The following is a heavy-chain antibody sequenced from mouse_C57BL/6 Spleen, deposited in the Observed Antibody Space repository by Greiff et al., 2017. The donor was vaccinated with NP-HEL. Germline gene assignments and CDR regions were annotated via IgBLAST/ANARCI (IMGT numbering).Heavy chain of an antibody. J-gene: IGHJ2*01. V-gene: IGHV1-82*01. D-gene: IGHD4-1*02. CDR3: ARSPTGTSFDY. CDR1: GYAFSSSW. CDR2: IYPGDGDT. Sequence: VKLMESGPELVKPGASVKISCKASGYAFSSSWMNWVKQRPGKGLEWIGRIYPGDGDTNYNGKFKGKATLTADKSSSTAYMQLSSLTSEDSAVYFCARSPTGTSFDYWGQGTTLTVSS.